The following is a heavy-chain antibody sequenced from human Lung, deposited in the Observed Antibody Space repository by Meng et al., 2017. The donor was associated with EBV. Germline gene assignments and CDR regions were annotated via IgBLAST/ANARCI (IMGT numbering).Heavy chain of an antibody. CDR1: GGTISISNW. CDR2: INYTGST. J-gene: IGHJ4*02. D-gene: IGHD6-19*01. CDR3: ASLAVAGDRFDY. Sequence: QGQLLRSGPGLGTPVVSVSLTCTVSGGTISISNWCSGLRQPPGKGLELIGEINYTGSTNYTPSLKSRITISVDKSKNQVSVKLTSVTAADTAVYYCASLAVAGDRFDYWGQGTLVTVSS. V-gene: IGHV4-4*02.